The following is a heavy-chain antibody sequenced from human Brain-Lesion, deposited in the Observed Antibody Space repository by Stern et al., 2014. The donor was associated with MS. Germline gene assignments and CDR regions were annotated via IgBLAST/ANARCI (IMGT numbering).Heavy chain of an antibody. CDR3: ARDITGSSAYFAY. J-gene: IGHJ4*02. Sequence: EVQLVESGGDLVQPGRSLRLSCAAFGFTFDDYAMHLVRPAPGKGLEWVAGNSWNSGTIGYADSVKGRFTTSRDNAYSSLYLQMNSLRPEDTALYYCARDITGSSAYFAYWGQGTLVTVSS. D-gene: IGHD1-14*01. CDR1: GFTFDDYA. V-gene: IGHV3-9*01. CDR2: NSWNSGTI.